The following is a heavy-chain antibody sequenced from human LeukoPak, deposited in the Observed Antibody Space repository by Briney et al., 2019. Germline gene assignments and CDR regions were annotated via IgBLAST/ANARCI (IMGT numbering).Heavy chain of an antibody. J-gene: IGHJ6*03. D-gene: IGHD6-19*01. CDR1: GFTFDDYA. CDR2: ISWNSGSI. V-gene: IGHV3-9*03. Sequence: PGGSLRLSCAASGFTFDDYAMHWVRQAPGKGLEWVSGISWNSGSIGYADSVKGRFTISRDNAKNSLYLQMNSLRAEDMALYYCAKGSSGWLLYYYMDVWGKGTTVTVSS. CDR3: AKGSSGWLLYYYMDV.